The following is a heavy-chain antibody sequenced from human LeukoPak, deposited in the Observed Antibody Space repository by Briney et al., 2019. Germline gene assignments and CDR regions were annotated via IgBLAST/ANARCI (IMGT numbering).Heavy chain of an antibody. J-gene: IGHJ4*02. V-gene: IGHV1-2*02. CDR3: ARGDIVVVPAAMVNY. Sequence: VASVKVSCKASGYTFTGYYMHWVRQAPGQGLEWMGWINPNSGGTNYAQKFQGRVTMTRDTSISTAYMELSRLRSDDTALYYCARGDIVVVPAAMVNYWGQGTLVTVSS. CDR2: INPNSGGT. D-gene: IGHD2-2*01. CDR1: GYTFTGYY.